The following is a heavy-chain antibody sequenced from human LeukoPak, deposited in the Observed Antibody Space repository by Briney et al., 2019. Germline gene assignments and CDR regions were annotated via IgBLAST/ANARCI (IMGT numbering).Heavy chain of an antibody. V-gene: IGHV3-30*03. CDR2: ISYDGSDK. CDR3: ARDRSGSYLDY. D-gene: IGHD1-26*01. J-gene: IGHJ4*02. CDR1: GFSFGSSD. Sequence: GGSLRLSCAASGFSFGSSDIHWVRQAPDKGLEWVAFISYDGSDKYYADSVKGRFTVSRDNSKHTLYLQMNSLRAEDTAVYYCARDRSGSYLDYWGQGTPVTVSS.